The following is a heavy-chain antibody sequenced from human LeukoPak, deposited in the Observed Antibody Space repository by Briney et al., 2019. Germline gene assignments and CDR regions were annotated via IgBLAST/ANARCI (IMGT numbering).Heavy chain of an antibody. D-gene: IGHD6-6*01. V-gene: IGHV4-30-4*01. CDR2: IFYTGST. CDR1: GGSITSGNYY. CDR3: ARKYPDHWFDP. J-gene: IGHJ5*02. Sequence: SETLSLTCTVSGGSITSGNYYWSWIRQPPGKGLEWIGYIFYTGSTNHSPSLKSRVFISVDTFKNQFSLKLSSVTAADTAVYYCARKYPDHWFDPWGQGTLVTVSS.